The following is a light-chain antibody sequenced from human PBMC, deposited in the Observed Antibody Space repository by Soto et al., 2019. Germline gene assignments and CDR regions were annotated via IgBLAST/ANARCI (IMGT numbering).Light chain of an antibody. CDR2: GAF. CDR3: QQYNDWPLT. V-gene: IGKV3-15*01. J-gene: IGKJ1*01. Sequence: EIVMTQSPVTLSVSPGERATLSCRASQSDSSNLAWYQQKPGQAPSLLIYGAFTRATGIPTRFSGTGSGTEFTLTISSLQSEDFALYYCQQYNDWPLTFGQGTKVDI. CDR1: QSDSSN.